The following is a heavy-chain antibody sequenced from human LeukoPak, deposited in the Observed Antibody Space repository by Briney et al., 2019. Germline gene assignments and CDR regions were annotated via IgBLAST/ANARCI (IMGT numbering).Heavy chain of an antibody. J-gene: IGHJ6*02. CDR1: GYTFTSYG. CDR3: ARWVPYCSGGSCYSVEPYYYYGMDV. CDR2: ISAYNGNT. V-gene: IGHV1-18*01. D-gene: IGHD2-15*01. Sequence: ASMKVSCKASGYTFTSYGISWVRQAPGQGLEWMGWISAYNGNTNYAQKLQGRVTMTTDTSTSTAYMELRSLRSDDTAVYYCARWVPYCSGGSCYSVEPYYYYGMDVWGQGTTVTVSS.